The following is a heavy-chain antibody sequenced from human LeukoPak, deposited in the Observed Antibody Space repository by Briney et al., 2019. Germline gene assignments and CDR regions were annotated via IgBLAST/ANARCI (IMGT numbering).Heavy chain of an antibody. Sequence: PGGSLRLSCTASGFTFRGSVIHWVRQASGKGLEWVGLIRTKTYSYATAYAASVKGRVTISRDDSKNMAYLQLNSLRTEDTAVYYCSSLSVSSAEGYWGQGTLVTVSS. CDR3: SSLSVSSAEGY. J-gene: IGHJ4*02. CDR2: IRTKTYSYAT. D-gene: IGHD3-22*01. V-gene: IGHV3-73*01. CDR1: GFTFRGSV.